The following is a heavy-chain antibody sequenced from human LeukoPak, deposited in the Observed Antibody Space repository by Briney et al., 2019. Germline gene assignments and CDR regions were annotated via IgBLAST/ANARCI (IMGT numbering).Heavy chain of an antibody. V-gene: IGHV1-24*01. D-gene: IGHD3-9*01. CDR1: GYTLTELS. CDR3: AATYYDILTGDRGNWFDP. Sequence: SVKVSCKVSGYTLTELSMHWVRQAPGKGLEWMGGFDPEDGVTIYAQKFQGRVTMTEDTSTDTAYMELSSLRSEDTAVYYCAATYYDILTGDRGNWFDPWGQGTLVTVSS. J-gene: IGHJ5*02. CDR2: FDPEDGVT.